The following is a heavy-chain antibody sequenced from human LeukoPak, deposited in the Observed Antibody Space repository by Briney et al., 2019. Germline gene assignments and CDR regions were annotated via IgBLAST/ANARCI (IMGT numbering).Heavy chain of an antibody. V-gene: IGHV3-7*01. Sequence: PGGSLRLSCAASGFTFSSYWMDWVRQVPGKGLEWVASIKEDGSDNNYVDSVKGRFSISRDNAKNSLYLQMNSLRAEDTAVYYCARDRGGAQFDYWGQGILVTVSS. CDR2: IKEDGSDN. CDR3: ARDRGGAQFDY. CDR1: GFTFSSYW. J-gene: IGHJ4*02. D-gene: IGHD3-10*01.